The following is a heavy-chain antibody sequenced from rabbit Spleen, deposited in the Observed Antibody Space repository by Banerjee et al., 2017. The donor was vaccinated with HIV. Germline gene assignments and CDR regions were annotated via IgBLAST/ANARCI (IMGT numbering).Heavy chain of an antibody. D-gene: IGHD1-1*01. J-gene: IGHJ4*01. V-gene: IGHV1S47*01. CDR3: ARAQNSAMGGADDGL. CDR1: GFDLSGAYY. CDR2: IYTGSGST. Sequence: ESGGGLVQPEGSLTLTCTASGFDLSGAYYMCWVRQAPGKGPEWIACIYTGSGSTYYASWAKGRFTITRSTSLNTVTLQLNSLTAADTAIYICARAQNSAMGGADDGLWGQGTLVTVS.